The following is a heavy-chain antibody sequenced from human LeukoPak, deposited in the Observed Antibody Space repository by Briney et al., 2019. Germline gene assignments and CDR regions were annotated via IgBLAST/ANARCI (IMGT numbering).Heavy chain of an antibody. CDR3: ARGGGFGDLTFNY. J-gene: IGHJ4*02. Sequence: ASVKVSRKASGYTFTDYYFHWVRQAPGQGLEWMGWINPNSGVTYSAQKFQGRVTLTRDTSISTAYMELRSLGSDDTAVYYCARGGGFGDLTFNYWGQGTLVTVSS. CDR1: GYTFTDYY. V-gene: IGHV1-2*02. D-gene: IGHD2-15*01. CDR2: INPNSGVT.